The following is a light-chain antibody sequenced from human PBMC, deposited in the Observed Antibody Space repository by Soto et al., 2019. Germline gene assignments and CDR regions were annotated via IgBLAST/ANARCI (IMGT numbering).Light chain of an antibody. CDR1: HSISIW. CDR2: KAS. Sequence: DIQMTKSPSTLSASVGDRVTITCQASHSISIWLAWYQQKPGKAPKILIYKASSLESGVPSRFSGSGSGTEFTLTISSLQPDDFATYYCQQYSTYPPRTFGQGTKVDTK. J-gene: IGKJ1*01. CDR3: QQYSTYPPRT. V-gene: IGKV1-5*03.